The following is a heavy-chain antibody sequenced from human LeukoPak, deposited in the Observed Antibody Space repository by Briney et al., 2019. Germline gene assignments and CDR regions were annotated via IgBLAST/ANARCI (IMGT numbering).Heavy chain of an antibody. CDR3: AIGLYGGPFDY. CDR2: ISGSGPNT. CDR1: GFTFTNYA. J-gene: IGHJ4*02. V-gene: IGHV3-23*01. Sequence: GGSLRLSCAASGFTFTNYAMTWVRQAPGKGLEWVSAISGSGPNTYYADSVKGRFTISRDNSKNTLYLQMNSLRADDTAVYYCAIGLYGGPFDYWGQGTLVTVSS. D-gene: IGHD4-17*01.